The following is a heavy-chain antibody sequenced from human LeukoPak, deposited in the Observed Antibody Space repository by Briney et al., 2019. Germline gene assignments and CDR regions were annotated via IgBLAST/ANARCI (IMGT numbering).Heavy chain of an antibody. Sequence: GGSLRLSCAASGFTFSGSAMHWVRQASGKGLEWVGRIRSKANSYATAYAASVKGRFTISRDDSKNTAYLQMSSLKTEDTAVYYCTSLGGSGWPSGMDVWGQGTTVTVSS. CDR3: TSLGGSGWPSGMDV. V-gene: IGHV3-73*01. CDR1: GFTFSGSA. CDR2: IRSKANSYAT. J-gene: IGHJ6*02. D-gene: IGHD6-19*01.